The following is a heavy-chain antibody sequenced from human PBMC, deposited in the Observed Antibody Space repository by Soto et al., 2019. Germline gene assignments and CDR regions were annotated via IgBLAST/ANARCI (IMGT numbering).Heavy chain of an antibody. Sequence: EVQLVESGGVLVQPGGSLRVSCAASGFTFSTAWMNWVRQAPGKGLEWVANINGDGSEEYYVDSVRGRFTISRDNVKNPLFLQMPSLRAGDTAVYYCAAGFPPDYWGQGTLVTVSS. CDR3: AAGFPPDY. CDR1: GFTFSTAW. J-gene: IGHJ4*02. CDR2: INGDGSEE. V-gene: IGHV3-7*01. D-gene: IGHD3-10*01.